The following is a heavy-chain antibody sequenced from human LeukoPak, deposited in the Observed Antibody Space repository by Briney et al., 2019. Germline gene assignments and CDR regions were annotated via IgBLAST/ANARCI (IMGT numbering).Heavy chain of an antibody. D-gene: IGHD3-3*02. V-gene: IGHV1-2*06. CDR3: ARDRILDYYYMDV. CDR1: GYTFTGYY. J-gene: IGHJ6*03. CDR2: INPNSGGT. Sequence: ASVKVSCKASGYTFTGYYMHWVRQAPGQGLEWMGRINPNSGGTNYAQKFQGRVTMTRDTSISTAYMELSRLRSGDTAVYYCARDRILDYYYMDVWGKGTTVTVSS.